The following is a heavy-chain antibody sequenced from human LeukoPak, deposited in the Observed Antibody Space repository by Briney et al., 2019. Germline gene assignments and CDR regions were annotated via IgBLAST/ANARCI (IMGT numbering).Heavy chain of an antibody. Sequence: SETLSLTCTVSGDSTSSGGYYWSWIRQHPGKGLEWIGYIYYSGSTYYNPSLKSRVTISVDTSKNQFSLKLSSVTAADTAVYYCARDRLAAGVDYWGRGTLVTVSS. D-gene: IGHD6-13*01. J-gene: IGHJ4*02. CDR2: IYYSGST. CDR1: GDSTSSGGYY. CDR3: ARDRLAAGVDY. V-gene: IGHV4-31*03.